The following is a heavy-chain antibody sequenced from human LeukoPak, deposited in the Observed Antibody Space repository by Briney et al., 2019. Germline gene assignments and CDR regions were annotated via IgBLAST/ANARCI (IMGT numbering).Heavy chain of an antibody. CDR3: ARDKGPFPGYCSSTSCYSGDY. J-gene: IGHJ4*02. Sequence: PGGSLRLSCAASGFTFSSYWMSWVRQAPGKGLEWVANIKQDGSEKYYVDSVKGRFTISRDNAKNSPYLQMNSLRAEDTAVYYCARDKGPFPGYCSSTSCYSGDYWGQGTLVTVSS. CDR2: IKQDGSEK. CDR1: GFTFSSYW. V-gene: IGHV3-7*01. D-gene: IGHD2-2*01.